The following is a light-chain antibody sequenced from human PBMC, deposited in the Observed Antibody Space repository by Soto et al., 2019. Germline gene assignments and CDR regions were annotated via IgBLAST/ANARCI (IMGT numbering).Light chain of an antibody. Sequence: DIQMTQSPSSLSASVGDRVTITCRASQGINNYLAWYQQKPGKVPKLLIYVASTLQSGVLSRFRGSGSGTDFTLTISRLPPKNVGNYSCQKYNSAPLTLGGGKKVEFK. CDR2: VAS. CDR1: QGINNY. CDR3: QKYNSAPLT. V-gene: IGKV1-27*01. J-gene: IGKJ4*01.